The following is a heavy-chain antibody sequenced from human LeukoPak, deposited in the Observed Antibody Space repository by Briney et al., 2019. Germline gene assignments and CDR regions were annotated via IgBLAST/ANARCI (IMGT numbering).Heavy chain of an antibody. Sequence: GGSLRLSCVASGFTLSSYWMSWVRQAPGKGLEWVANIKQDGSEKYYVDSLKGRFTISRDNAKNSLSLQMNGLRAEDTAVYYCARDRGDRVFDYWGQGTLVTVSS. D-gene: IGHD4-17*01. J-gene: IGHJ4*02. CDR2: IKQDGSEK. V-gene: IGHV3-7*01. CDR1: GFTLSSYW. CDR3: ARDRGDRVFDY.